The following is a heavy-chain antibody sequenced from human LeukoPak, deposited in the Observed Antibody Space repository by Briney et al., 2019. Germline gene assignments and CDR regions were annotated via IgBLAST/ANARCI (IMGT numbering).Heavy chain of an antibody. CDR1: GFTFSSYW. CDR3: ARASRYCRSTSCYLVS. CDR2: IQQDGSEK. V-gene: IGHV3-7*01. J-gene: IGHJ5*02. D-gene: IGHD2-2*01. Sequence: PGGSLRLSCAASGFTFSSYWMSWVRQAPGKGLEWVANIQQDGSEKYYVDSVKGRFTISRDNAKNSLDLQMNSLRAEDTAVYYCARASRYCRSTSCYLVSWGQGTLVTVSS.